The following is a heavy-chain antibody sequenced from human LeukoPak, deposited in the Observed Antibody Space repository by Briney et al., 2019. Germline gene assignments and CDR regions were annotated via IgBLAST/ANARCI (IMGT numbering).Heavy chain of an antibody. CDR1: GDSISSYS. CDR2: IYYSGST. D-gene: IGHD2-8*01. Sequence: SETLSLTCTVSGDSISSYSWSWIRQPAGKGLEWIGYIYYSGSTNYNPSLKSRVTISVDTSKNQFSLKLSSVTAADTAVYYCARVYCTNGVCYKFDSFFDYWGQGTLVTVSS. CDR3: ARVYCTNGVCYKFDSFFDY. J-gene: IGHJ4*02. V-gene: IGHV4-59*01.